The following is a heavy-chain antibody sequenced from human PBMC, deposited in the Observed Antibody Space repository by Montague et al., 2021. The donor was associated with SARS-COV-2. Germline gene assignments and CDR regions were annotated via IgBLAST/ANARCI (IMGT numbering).Heavy chain of an antibody. D-gene: IGHD6-6*01. CDR1: GFTFISYS. CDR3: AKDLVLRAARPDALDV. J-gene: IGHJ3*01. V-gene: IGHV3-48*04. Sequence: SLRLSCAASGFTFISYSVNWVRQAPGKGLEWISYISSSTNIIYYADSVKGRFTISRDNARNSLYLQMNSLRVDDTAVYYCAKDLVLRAARPDALDVWGQGTVVTVSS. CDR2: ISSSTNII.